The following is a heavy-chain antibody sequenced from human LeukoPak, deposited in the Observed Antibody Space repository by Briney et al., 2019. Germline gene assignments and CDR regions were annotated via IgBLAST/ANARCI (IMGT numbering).Heavy chain of an antibody. CDR2: IYYSGST. CDR1: GGSISSGDYY. CDR3: ARIRNGLSYYYYGMDV. Sequence: SQTLSLTCTVSGGSISSGDYYWSWIRQPPGKGLEWIGYIYYSGSTYYNPSLKSRVTISVDTSKNQFSLKLSSVTAADTAVYYCARIRNGLSYYYYGMDVWGQGTTVTVSS. D-gene: IGHD1-14*01. V-gene: IGHV4-30-4*01. J-gene: IGHJ6*02.